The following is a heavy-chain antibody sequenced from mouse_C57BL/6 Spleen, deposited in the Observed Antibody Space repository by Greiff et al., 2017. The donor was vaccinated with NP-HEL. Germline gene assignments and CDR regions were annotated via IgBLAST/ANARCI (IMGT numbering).Heavy chain of an antibody. CDR2: IWSGGST. D-gene: IGHD1-1*01. Sequence: QVQLQQSGPGLVQPSQSLSITCTVSGFSLTSYGVHWVRQSPGKGLEWLGVIWSGGSTDYNAAFISRLSISKDNSKSQVFFKMNSLQADETAIYYCARRDYGSSDAMDYWGQGTSVTVSS. CDR1: GFSLTSYG. CDR3: ARRDYGSSDAMDY. J-gene: IGHJ4*01. V-gene: IGHV2-2*01.